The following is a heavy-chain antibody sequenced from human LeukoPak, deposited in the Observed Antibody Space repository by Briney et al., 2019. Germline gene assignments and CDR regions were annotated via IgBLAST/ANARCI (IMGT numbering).Heavy chain of an antibody. CDR2: ISYSGST. J-gene: IGHJ4*02. Sequence: SETLSLTCTVSGASISSYYWSWIRQPPGKGLEWIGYISYSGSTNYNPSLKSRVTISVDTSKNQFSLKLSSVTAADTAVYYCAKETFAVDYWGQGTLVTVS. CDR1: GASISSYY. CDR3: AKETFAVDY. V-gene: IGHV4-59*01.